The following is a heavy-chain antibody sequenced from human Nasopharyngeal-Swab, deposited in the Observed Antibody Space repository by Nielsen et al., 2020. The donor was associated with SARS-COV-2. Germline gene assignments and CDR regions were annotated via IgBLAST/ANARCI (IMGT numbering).Heavy chain of an antibody. Sequence: GESLKISCAASGFIFSASAIHWVRQASGKGLEWVARIGDKDHNYATTYGASVQGRFTISRDDSKNTAFLQMHSLKTEDTALYYCTTDFYFDYWGQVTLVTVSS. CDR3: TTDFYFDY. V-gene: IGHV3-73*01. CDR1: GFIFSASA. CDR2: IGDKDHNYAT. J-gene: IGHJ4*02.